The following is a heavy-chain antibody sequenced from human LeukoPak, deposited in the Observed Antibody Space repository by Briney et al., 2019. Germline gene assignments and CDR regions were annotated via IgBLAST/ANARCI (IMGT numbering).Heavy chain of an antibody. J-gene: IGHJ6*04. D-gene: IGHD1-26*01. Sequence: GGSLRLSCAASGFTFTTYAMSWVRQAPGKGLEGVSAIRGSGGSTYYADSVKGRFTISRDNSKNTLYLQMNSLRAEDPAVYYCAKAVGSLYYYGMDVWGKGNSVTVSS. CDR3: AKAVGSLYYYGMDV. CDR2: IRGSGGST. CDR1: GFTFTTYA. V-gene: IGHV3-23*01.